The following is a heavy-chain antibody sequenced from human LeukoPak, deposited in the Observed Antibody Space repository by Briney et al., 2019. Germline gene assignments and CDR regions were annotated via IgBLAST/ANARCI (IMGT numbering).Heavy chain of an antibody. D-gene: IGHD7-27*01. CDR2: MSPNNGDT. CDR1: GYTFTSYD. Sequence: ASVKVSCKASGYTFTSYDFNWVRQATGQRPEWMGWMSPNNGDTGYAQKFQDRVTMTRNTSISTAYMELSSLRSDDTAVYYCARGPPNWGYDYWGPGTLVTVSS. CDR3: ARGPPNWGYDY. J-gene: IGHJ4*02. V-gene: IGHV1-8*01.